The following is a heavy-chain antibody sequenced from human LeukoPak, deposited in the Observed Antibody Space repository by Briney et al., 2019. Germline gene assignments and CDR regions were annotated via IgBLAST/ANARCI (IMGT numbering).Heavy chain of an antibody. CDR3: ATRPEYNWNDGSAFDI. CDR2: IIPIFGTA. J-gene: IGHJ3*02. CDR1: GGTFSSYA. V-gene: IGHV1-69*13. D-gene: IGHD1-20*01. Sequence: GASVKVSCKASGGTFSSYAISWVRQAPGQGLEWMGGIIPIFGTANYAQKFQGRVTIAAEELSRTAYMELRSLRSEDTAVYYCATRPEYNWNDGSAFDIWGQGTMVTVSS.